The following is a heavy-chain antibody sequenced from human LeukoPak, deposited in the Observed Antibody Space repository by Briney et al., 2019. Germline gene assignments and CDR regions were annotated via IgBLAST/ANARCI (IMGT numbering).Heavy chain of an antibody. CDR1: GFTFSSYG. J-gene: IGHJ3*02. CDR2: ISYDGSNK. V-gene: IGHV3-30*03. Sequence: GGSLRLSCAASGFTFSSYGMHWVRQAPGKGLEWGAVISYDGSNKYYADSVKGRFTISRDNSKNTLYLQMNSLRAEDTAVYYCARDGAHIAAAGTHAFDIWGQGTMVTVSS. D-gene: IGHD6-13*01. CDR3: ARDGAHIAAAGTHAFDI.